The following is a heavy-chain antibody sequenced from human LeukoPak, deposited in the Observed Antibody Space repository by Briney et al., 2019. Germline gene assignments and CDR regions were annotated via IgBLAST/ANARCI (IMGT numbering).Heavy chain of an antibody. J-gene: IGHJ3*01. D-gene: IGHD2-21*02. V-gene: IGHV3-21*04. CDR1: GFIFGDYD. CDR3: ASHTVVVTATHDAFAF. Sequence: GGSLRLSCAASGFIFGDYDMNWVRQAPGQGLEWVGLSSSVSSYKYYGDSVKGRFTISRDNANSLMYLQLNSLRAEDTAVYYCASHTVVVTATHDAFAFWGQGTMVTVSS. CDR2: SSSVSSYK.